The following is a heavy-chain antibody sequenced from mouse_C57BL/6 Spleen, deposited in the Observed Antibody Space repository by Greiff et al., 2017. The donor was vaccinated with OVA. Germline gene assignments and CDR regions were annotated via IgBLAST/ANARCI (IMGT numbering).Heavy chain of an antibody. Sequence: EASGIDFSRYWMSWVRRAPGQGLEWIGEINPDSSTINYAPSLKDKFIISRDNAKNTLYLQMSKVRSEDTALYYCARQENDYGSYAMDYWGQGTSVTVSS. D-gene: IGHD2-4*01. V-gene: IGHV4-1*01. CDR1: GIDFSRYW. CDR3: ARQENDYGSYAMDY. J-gene: IGHJ4*01. CDR2: INPDSSTI.